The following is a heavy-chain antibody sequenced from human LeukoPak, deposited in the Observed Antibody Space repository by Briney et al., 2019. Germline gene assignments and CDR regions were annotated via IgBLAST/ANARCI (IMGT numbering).Heavy chain of an antibody. Sequence: SETLSLTCTVSGGSISSYYWSWIRQPPGKGLEWIGYIYYSGSTNYNPSLKSRVTISVDTSKNQFSLKLSSVTAADTAVYYCARFGYSSGYAYYYYMDVWGKGTTVTISS. CDR3: ARFGYSSGYAYYYYMDV. J-gene: IGHJ6*03. CDR1: GGSISSYY. CDR2: IYYSGST. V-gene: IGHV4-59*01. D-gene: IGHD6-19*01.